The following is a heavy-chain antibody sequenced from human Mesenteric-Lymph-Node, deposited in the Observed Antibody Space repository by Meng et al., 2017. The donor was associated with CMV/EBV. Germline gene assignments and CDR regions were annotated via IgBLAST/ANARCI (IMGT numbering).Heavy chain of an antibody. V-gene: IGHV3-30*04. D-gene: IGHD3-10*01. CDR3: AKAPPGIYRSGIYYPDY. Sequence: GESLKISCAASGFTFSDYAMHWVRQAPGKGLEGPEWVAVISYDERQKYYADSVRGRFTISRDNSKNTLYLQMSTLRVEDTAVYYCAKAPPGIYRSGIYYPDYWGQGTLVTVSS. CDR1: GFTFSDYA. CDR2: ISYDERQK. J-gene: IGHJ4*02.